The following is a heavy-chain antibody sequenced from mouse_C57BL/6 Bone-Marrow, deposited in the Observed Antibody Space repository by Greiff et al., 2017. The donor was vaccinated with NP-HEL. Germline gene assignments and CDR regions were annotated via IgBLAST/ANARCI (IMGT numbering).Heavy chain of an antibody. J-gene: IGHJ4*01. V-gene: IGHV1-64*01. Sequence: VQLQQPGAELVKPGASVKLSCKASGYTFTSYWMHWVKQRPGQGLEWIGMIHPNSGSTNYNEKFKSKATLTVDKSSSTAYMQLSSLTSEDSAVYYCVIDYGNYGDYWGQGTSVTVSS. D-gene: IGHD2-1*01. CDR2: IHPNSGST. CDR1: GYTFTSYW. CDR3: VIDYGNYGDY.